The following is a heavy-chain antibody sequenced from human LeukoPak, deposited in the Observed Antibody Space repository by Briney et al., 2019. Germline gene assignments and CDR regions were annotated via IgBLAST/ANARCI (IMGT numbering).Heavy chain of an antibody. J-gene: IGHJ4*02. Sequence: PPETLSLTCTIYGGPFNGYYWSWIRQPPGKGLEWIGEINRSGTTNYNPSLKSRVTISVDTSKNQFSLKLSSVTAADTAVYYCARGGSYPTSNDYWGQGTLVTVSS. CDR3: ARGGSYPTSNDY. D-gene: IGHD1-26*01. V-gene: IGHV4-34*01. CDR1: GGPFNGYY. CDR2: INRSGTT.